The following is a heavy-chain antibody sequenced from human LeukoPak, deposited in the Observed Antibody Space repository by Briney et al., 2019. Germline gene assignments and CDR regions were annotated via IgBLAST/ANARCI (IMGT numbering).Heavy chain of an antibody. D-gene: IGHD6-13*01. CDR1: GGSISSGGYY. CDR2: IYYSGST. V-gene: IGHV4-31*03. J-gene: IGHJ5*02. Sequence: SETLSLTCTVSGGSISSGGYYWSWIRQHPGKGLEWIGYIYYSGSTYYNPSLKSRVTISVDTSKNQFSLKLSSVTAADTAVYYCARASRGIAAAPRWFDPWGQGTLVTVSS. CDR3: ARASRGIAAAPRWFDP.